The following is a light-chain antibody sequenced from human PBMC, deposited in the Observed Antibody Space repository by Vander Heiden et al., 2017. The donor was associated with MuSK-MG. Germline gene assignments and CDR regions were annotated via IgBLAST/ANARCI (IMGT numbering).Light chain of an antibody. CDR1: QSVSSSY. J-gene: IGKJ1*01. V-gene: IGKV3-20*01. Sequence: EIVLTQSPGTLSLSPGERATLSCRASQSVSSSYLAWYQQKPGQAPRLLIYGASSSVTPIPDRFRRRGSVRDFTLTMMSLNLAHLTVYFSQVYCSSRRTSGQGTKVXIK. CDR2: GAS. CDR3: QVYCSSRRT.